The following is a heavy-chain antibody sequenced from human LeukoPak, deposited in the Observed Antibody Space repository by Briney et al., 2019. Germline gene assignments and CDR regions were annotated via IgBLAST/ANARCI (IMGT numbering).Heavy chain of an antibody. CDR1: GYSISSGYY. CDR2: IYHSGST. D-gene: IGHD2-2*02. V-gene: IGHV4-38-2*01. CDR3: ARLSGAPVRHPIYHFDH. Sequence: SETLSLTCAVSGYSISSGYYWGWIRQPPGKGLEWIGNIYHSGSTYKNPSLKSRVTISLDTSKNQFSLKLSSVTAADTAIYYCARLSGAPVRHPIYHFDHWGQGTLVTVSS. J-gene: IGHJ4*02.